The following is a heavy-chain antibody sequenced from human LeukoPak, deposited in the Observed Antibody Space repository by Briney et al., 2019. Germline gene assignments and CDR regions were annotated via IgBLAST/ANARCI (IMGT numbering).Heavy chain of an antibody. V-gene: IGHV3-53*01. J-gene: IGHJ3*02. D-gene: IGHD2-2*03. CDR3: AIVDIVVGRGDKAFDI. CDR2: IYSGGST. CDR1: GFIVRRYY. Sequence: GGSLRLSCTASGFIVRRYYMIWVRQAPGKGLEWVSVIYSGGSTNYADSVKGRFTISRDKSKNTLYLQMNSLRAEDTAVYYCAIVDIVVGRGDKAFDIWGQGTMVTVSS.